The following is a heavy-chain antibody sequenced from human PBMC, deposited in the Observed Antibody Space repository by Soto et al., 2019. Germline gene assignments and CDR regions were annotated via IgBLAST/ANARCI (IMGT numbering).Heavy chain of an antibody. V-gene: IGHV3-30*18. J-gene: IGHJ6*02. Sequence: HPGGSLRLSCAASGFTFSSYGMHWVRQAPGKGLEWVAVISYDGSNKYYADSVKGRFTISRDNSKNTLYLQMNSLRAEDTAVYYCAKTELRFLEWLLYRDYYYGMDVWGQGTTVTVSS. CDR3: AKTELRFLEWLLYRDYYYGMDV. D-gene: IGHD3-3*01. CDR2: ISYDGSNK. CDR1: GFTFSSYG.